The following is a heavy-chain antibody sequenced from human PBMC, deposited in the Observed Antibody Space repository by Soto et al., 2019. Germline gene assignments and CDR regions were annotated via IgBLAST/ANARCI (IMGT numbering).Heavy chain of an antibody. V-gene: IGHV1-69*13. CDR1: GGTFSSYA. Sequence: VASVKVSCKASGGTFSSYAISWVRQAPGQGLEWMGGIIPIFGTANYAQKFQGRVTITADESTSTAYMELSSLRSEDTAVYYCARDGEGYSYANYWGQGTLVTVSS. J-gene: IGHJ4*02. CDR3: ARDGEGYSYANY. CDR2: IIPIFGTA. D-gene: IGHD5-18*01.